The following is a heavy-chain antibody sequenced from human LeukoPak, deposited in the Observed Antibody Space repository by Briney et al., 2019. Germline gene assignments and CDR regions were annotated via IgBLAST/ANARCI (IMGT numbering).Heavy chain of an antibody. CDR1: GGSISSSSYY. Sequence: SETLSLTCTVSGGSISSSSYYWGWIHQPPGKGLEWIGSIYYSGSTYYNPSLKSRVTISVDTSKNQFSLKLSSVTAADTAVYYCARDLGSLRNWFDPWGQGTLVTVSS. CDR2: IYYSGST. J-gene: IGHJ5*02. V-gene: IGHV4-39*07. D-gene: IGHD3-10*01. CDR3: ARDLGSLRNWFDP.